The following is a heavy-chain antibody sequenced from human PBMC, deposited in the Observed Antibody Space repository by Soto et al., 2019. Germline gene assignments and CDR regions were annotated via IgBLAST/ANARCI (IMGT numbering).Heavy chain of an antibody. CDR1: GYTFINYF. D-gene: IGHD1-7*01. CDR2: VHPSRGTA. Sequence: QAQLLQSGAEMKKPGASVKVSCKTSGYTFINYFIHWVRQAPGQGLEWIGIVHPSRGTADYAQQFQGRVTLTTDMSTRTVYMDMSSLRSEDTAVYYCAIPLIGNTVDLWGQGTTVIVSS. CDR3: AIPLIGNTVDL. V-gene: IGHV1-46*01. J-gene: IGHJ3*01.